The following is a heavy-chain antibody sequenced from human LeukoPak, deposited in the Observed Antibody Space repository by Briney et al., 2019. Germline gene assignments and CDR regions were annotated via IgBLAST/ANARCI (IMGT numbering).Heavy chain of an antibody. V-gene: IGHV3-33*01. CDR3: ARDPGSSGWYDYYFGY. D-gene: IGHD6-19*01. Sequence: GSLRLSCAASGFTFSSYGMHWVRQAPGKGLEWVAVIWYDGSNKYYADSVKGRFTISRDNSKNTLYLQMNSLRAEDTAVYYCARDPGSSGWYDYYFGYWGQGTLVTVSS. CDR2: IWYDGSNK. CDR1: GFTFSSYG. J-gene: IGHJ4*02.